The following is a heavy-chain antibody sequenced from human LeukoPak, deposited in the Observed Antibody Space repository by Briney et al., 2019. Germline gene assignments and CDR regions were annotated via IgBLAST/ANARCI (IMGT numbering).Heavy chain of an antibody. CDR3: VRPNGDYARGGLEI. D-gene: IGHD4-17*01. Sequence: QPGRSLRLSCATSGFTFSIYGIHWVRQAPGKGLDWVAVIWYDGNSQYYADSVRGRFTISRDNSKNTVYLQMNSLTAEDTAIYYCVRPNGDYARGGLEIWGQGTVVTVSS. J-gene: IGHJ3*02. V-gene: IGHV3-33*01. CDR2: IWYDGNSQ. CDR1: GFTFSIYG.